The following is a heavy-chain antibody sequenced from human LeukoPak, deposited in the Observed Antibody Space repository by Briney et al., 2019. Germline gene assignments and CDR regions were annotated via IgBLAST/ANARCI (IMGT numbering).Heavy chain of an antibody. D-gene: IGHD6-19*01. CDR1: GYTFTSYA. CDR2: INTNTGNP. Sequence: ASVKVSCKASGYTFTSYAMNWVRQAPGQGLEWMGWINTNTGNPTYAQGFTGRFVFSLDTSVSTAYLQISSLKAEDTAVYYCARSTYSSGWYSVDYWGQGTLVTVSS. V-gene: IGHV7-4-1*02. CDR3: ARSTYSSGWYSVDY. J-gene: IGHJ4*02.